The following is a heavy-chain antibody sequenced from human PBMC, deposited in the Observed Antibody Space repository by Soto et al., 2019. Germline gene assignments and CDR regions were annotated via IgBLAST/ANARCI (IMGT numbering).Heavy chain of an antibody. CDR2: IYYIGST. CDR3: ASELLPPGDDYGDFYYYYYMDV. CDR1: GGSISSSSYY. V-gene: IGHV4-39*01. Sequence: QLQLQESGPGLVKPSETLSLTCPVSGGSISSSSYYWGWIRQPPGKGLEWIGSIYYIGSTYYNPSLKSRVTISVDTSKNQFSRKLSAVTAADTAVYYCASELLPPGDDYGDFYYYYYMDVWGKVTTVTVSS. D-gene: IGHD4-17*01. J-gene: IGHJ6*03.